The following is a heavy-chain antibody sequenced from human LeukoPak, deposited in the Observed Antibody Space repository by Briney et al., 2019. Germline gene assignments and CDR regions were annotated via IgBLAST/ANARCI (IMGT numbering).Heavy chain of an antibody. J-gene: IGHJ4*02. CDR2: ISYDGSNK. CDR3: VRGVGVSRFNYLDS. CDR1: GFTFSSYG. D-gene: IGHD6-13*01. V-gene: IGHV3-30*03. Sequence: GRSLRLSCAASGFTFSSYGIHWVRQAPGKGLEWVALISYDGSNKYYADSLKGRFTISRDNSKNTLYLQMNSLRDDDTAVYYCVRGVGVSRFNYLDSWGQGTLVIVSS.